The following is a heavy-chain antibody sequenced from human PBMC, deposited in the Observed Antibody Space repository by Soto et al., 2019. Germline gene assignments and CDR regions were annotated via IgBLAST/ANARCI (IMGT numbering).Heavy chain of an antibody. V-gene: IGHV4-30-4*01. CDR2: IYYSGST. D-gene: IGHD3-16*01. CDR3: ARAFWGYKGKWFDP. J-gene: IGHJ5*02. Sequence: SETLSLTCTVSGGSISSGDYYWSWIRQPPGKGLEWIGYIYYSGSTFYTPSIKSRVTISVDSSKNQFSLKLSSVTAADTAVYYCARAFWGYKGKWFDPLGQGTLVTVSS. CDR1: GGSISSGDYY.